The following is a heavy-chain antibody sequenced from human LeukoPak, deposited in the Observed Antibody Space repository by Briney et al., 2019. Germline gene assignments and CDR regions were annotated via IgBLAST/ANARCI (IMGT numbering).Heavy chain of an antibody. CDR3: ARQGPGGSRDYFDY. D-gene: IGHD3-10*01. V-gene: IGHV4-39*01. J-gene: IGHJ4*02. CDR2: IYYNGDT. CDR1: GGSISSYSYF. Sequence: SETLSLTCTVSGGSISSYSYFWGWIRQPPGKGLEWIGTIYYNGDTYYHPSLKSRVIISVDTSKNQFSLKLSSVTAADTAVYYCARQGPGGSRDYFDYWGPGILVTVSS.